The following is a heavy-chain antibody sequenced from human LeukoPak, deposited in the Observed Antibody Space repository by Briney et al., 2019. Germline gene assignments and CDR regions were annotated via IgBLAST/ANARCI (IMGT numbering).Heavy chain of an antibody. D-gene: IGHD1-14*01. Sequence: GGSLRLSCAASGFTFGSYSMNWVRQAPGKGLEWVSYISSSSSTIYYTDSVKGRFTISRDNAKNSLYLQMNSLRAEDTAIYYCLNTAGYKFYWGQGTLVAVSS. J-gene: IGHJ4*02. CDR2: ISSSSSTI. V-gene: IGHV3-48*01. CDR3: LNTAGYKFY. CDR1: GFTFGSYS.